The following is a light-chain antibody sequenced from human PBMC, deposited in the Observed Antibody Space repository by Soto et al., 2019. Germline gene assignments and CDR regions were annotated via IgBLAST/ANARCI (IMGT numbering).Light chain of an antibody. V-gene: IGKV1-5*01. CDR3: QQYNSPSRL. CDR2: DAS. CDR1: QGISSW. J-gene: IGKJ3*01. Sequence: DIQMTQSPSTLSASVGDRVTITCRASQGISSWLAWYQQKPGKTPKLLIYDASSLESGVPSRFSGSGSGTEFTLTISSLQPDDFATYYCQQYNSPSRLFCPGTKVDIK.